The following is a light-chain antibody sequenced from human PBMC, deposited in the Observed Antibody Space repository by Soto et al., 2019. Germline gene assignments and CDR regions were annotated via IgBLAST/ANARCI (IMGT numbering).Light chain of an antibody. Sequence: QSALTQPPSASGSPGQSVTISCNGTSSDIGAYNYVSWFQQHPGEAPKLIISEVNQWPSGVPNRFSGSRPGNTASLTVSGLQAEDEGDYYRTSDGGRDKLIFGGRTKLTVL. V-gene: IGLV2-8*01. CDR3: TSDGGRDKLI. CDR2: EVN. J-gene: IGLJ2*01. CDR1: SSDIGAYNY.